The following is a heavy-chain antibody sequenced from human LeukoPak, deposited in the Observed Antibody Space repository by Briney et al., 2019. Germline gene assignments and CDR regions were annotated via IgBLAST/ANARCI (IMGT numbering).Heavy chain of an antibody. D-gene: IGHD3-16*01. CDR3: ARETSQKGAHYMDV. CDR2: IYYSGST. J-gene: IGHJ6*03. Sequence: PSETLSLTCTVSGGSISSSSYYWGWIRQPPGKGLEWIGYIYYSGSTNYNPSLKSRVTIPVDTSKNQFSLKLSSVTAADTAVYYCARETSQKGAHYMDVWGKGTTVTISS. V-gene: IGHV4-61*01. CDR1: GGSISSSSYY.